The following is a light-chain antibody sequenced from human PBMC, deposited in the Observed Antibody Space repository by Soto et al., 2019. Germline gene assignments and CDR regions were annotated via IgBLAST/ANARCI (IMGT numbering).Light chain of an antibody. Sequence: EIVMTQSPATLSVSPGERVILSCRASQSVGSTLAWYQQKPGQAPRLLIRGASTRATGVPARFSGSGSGTEFTLTISSLQSEDFAVYYCQQYSTWLTFGGGTTLEIK. J-gene: IGKJ4*02. CDR2: GAS. CDR3: QQYSTWLT. CDR1: QSVGST. V-gene: IGKV3-15*01.